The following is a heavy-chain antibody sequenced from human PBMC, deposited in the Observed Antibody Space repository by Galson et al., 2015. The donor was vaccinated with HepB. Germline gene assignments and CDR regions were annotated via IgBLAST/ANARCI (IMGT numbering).Heavy chain of an antibody. D-gene: IGHD3-22*01. CDR2: IFWNDDK. J-gene: IGHJ4*02. CDR1: GFSLSTTGVG. CDR3: AHRHYYNSSNYAFDF. Sequence: PALVKPTQTLSLTCTFSGFSLSTTGVGVAWIRQPPGKALEWLAPIFWNDDKRYRSSLKSRLTITKDTSKNQVVLTMTNMDPVDTATYYCAHRHYYNSSNYAFDFWGQGTLVTVSS. V-gene: IGHV2-5*01.